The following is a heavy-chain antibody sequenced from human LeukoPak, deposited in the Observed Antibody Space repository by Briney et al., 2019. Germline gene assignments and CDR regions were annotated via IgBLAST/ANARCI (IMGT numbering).Heavy chain of an antibody. D-gene: IGHD5-24*01. V-gene: IGHV3-21*01. J-gene: IGHJ4*02. Sequence: GGSLRLSCAASGFTLSSYAMSWVRQAPGKGLEWVSSISSSSSYIYYADSVKGRFTISRDNAKNSLYLQMNSLRAEDTAVYYCARDVEMATTELGYWGQGTLVTVSS. CDR3: ARDVEMATTELGY. CDR2: ISSSSSYI. CDR1: GFTLSSYA.